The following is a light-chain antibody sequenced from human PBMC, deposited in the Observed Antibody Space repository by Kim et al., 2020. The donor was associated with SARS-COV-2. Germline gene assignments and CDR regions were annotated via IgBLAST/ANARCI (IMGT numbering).Light chain of an antibody. CDR2: DVT. Sequence: GQSITLSCTGTSSDVGTYDYVSWYQQHPGKTPQLMIYDVTNRPSGVSNRFSGSKSGNTASLTISGLQAEDEGDYYCSSYAGSATLVFGTGTKVTVL. CDR3: SSYAGSATLV. V-gene: IGLV2-14*03. CDR1: SSDVGTYDY. J-gene: IGLJ1*01.